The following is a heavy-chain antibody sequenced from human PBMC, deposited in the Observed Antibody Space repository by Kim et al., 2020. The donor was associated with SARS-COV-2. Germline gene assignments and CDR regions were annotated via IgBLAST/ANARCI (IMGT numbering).Heavy chain of an antibody. D-gene: IGHD6-6*01. CDR1: GGSISSSSYY. V-gene: IGHV4-39*01. J-gene: IGHJ4*02. CDR2: IYYSGST. CDR3: ARHQSIAARRGDFDY. Sequence: SETLSLTCTVSGGSISSSSYYWGWIRQPPGKGLEWIGSIYYSGSTYYNPSLKSRVTISVDTSKNQFSLKLSSVTAADTAVYYCARHQSIAARRGDFDYWGQGTLVTVSS.